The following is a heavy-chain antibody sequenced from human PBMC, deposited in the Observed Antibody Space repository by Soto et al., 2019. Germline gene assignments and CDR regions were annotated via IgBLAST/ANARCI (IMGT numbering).Heavy chain of an antibody. CDR2: IYYSGST. D-gene: IGHD3-22*01. CDR3: AGTYYYDSSRYPF. Sequence: QLQLQESGPGLVRPSETLSLTCTVSGGSISSTSYYWGWIRQPPGKGLEWIGSIYYSGSTYYNPSLKSRVTISVDTSKNQFSLKLSSVTAADTAVYYCAGTYYYDSSRYPFWGQGTLVTVSS. CDR1: GGSISSTSYY. V-gene: IGHV4-39*01. J-gene: IGHJ4*02.